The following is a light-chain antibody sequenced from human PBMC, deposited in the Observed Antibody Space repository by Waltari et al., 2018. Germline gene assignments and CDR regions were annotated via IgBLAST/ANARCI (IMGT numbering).Light chain of an antibody. J-gene: IGKJ1*01. CDR1: ESISNN. CDR2: RTS. Sequence: EIVMTQSPATLSVSPGERATLSCRANESISNNLAWYQQKPGRAPRLLIYRTSTGATGIPARFSGSGSGTEFTLTIGSPQSEDFAVYYCQQYNSWPRTFGQGTKVEIK. V-gene: IGKV3-15*01. CDR3: QQYNSWPRT.